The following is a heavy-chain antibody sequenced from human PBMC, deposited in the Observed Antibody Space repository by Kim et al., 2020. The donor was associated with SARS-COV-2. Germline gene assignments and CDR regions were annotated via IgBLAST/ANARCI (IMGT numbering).Heavy chain of an antibody. CDR2: IIPMVGIP. CDR3: ARPAGGFGDCFDY. CDR1: GETFSSYN. V-gene: IGHV1-69*02. Sequence: SVKVSCKVFGETFSSYNINWVRQAPGQGLEWMGRIIPMVGIPDYAQKFQGRVTITADRSTSTAYLDVSSLTSEDTAVYYCARPAGGFGDCFDYWGMGTLDPVSS. J-gene: IGHJ4*02. D-gene: IGHD3-10*01.